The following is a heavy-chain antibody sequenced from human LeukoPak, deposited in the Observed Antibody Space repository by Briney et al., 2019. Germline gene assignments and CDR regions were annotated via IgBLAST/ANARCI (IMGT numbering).Heavy chain of an antibody. CDR1: GGSFSGYY. CDR3: ARHRSCSGGSCYSQWFDP. V-gene: IGHV4-39*01. D-gene: IGHD2-15*01. J-gene: IGHJ5*02. Sequence: SETLSLTCAVYGGSFSGYYWGWIRQPPGKGLEWIGSIYYSGSTYYNPSLKSRVTISVDTSKNQFSLKLSSVTAADTAVYYCARHRSCSGGSCYSQWFDPWGQGTLVTVSS. CDR2: IYYSGST.